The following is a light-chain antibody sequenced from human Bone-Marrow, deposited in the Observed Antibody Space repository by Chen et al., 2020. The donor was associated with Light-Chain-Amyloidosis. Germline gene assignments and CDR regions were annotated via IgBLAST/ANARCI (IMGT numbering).Light chain of an antibody. CDR3: HQYNTVPLT. Sequence: DIQMTQSPSSLSASVGNRVTITCQASQEINIFLNWYQQKPGKAPKLLIYDATYFDAGVPSRFSGRGSWTDFTVTISSLQPEDVATYYCHQYNTVPLTFGGGTKVQIK. CDR1: QEINIF. CDR2: DAT. J-gene: IGKJ4*01. V-gene: IGKV1-33*01.